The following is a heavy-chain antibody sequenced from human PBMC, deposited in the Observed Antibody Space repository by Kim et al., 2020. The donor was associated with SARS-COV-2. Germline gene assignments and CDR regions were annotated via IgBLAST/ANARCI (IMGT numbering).Heavy chain of an antibody. D-gene: IGHD4-17*01. CDR2: IWYDGSNK. V-gene: IGHV3-33*01. J-gene: IGHJ4*02. CDR1: GFTFSSYG. Sequence: GRSLRLSCAASGFTFSSYGMHWVRQAPGKGLEWVAVIWYDGSNKYYADSVKGRFTISRDNSKNTLYLQMNSLRAEDTAVYYCARDGGDVTTVTEIDYWGQGTLVTVSS. CDR3: ARDGGDVTTVTEIDY.